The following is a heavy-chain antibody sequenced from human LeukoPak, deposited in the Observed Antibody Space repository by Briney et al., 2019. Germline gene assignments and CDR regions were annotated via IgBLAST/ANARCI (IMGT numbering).Heavy chain of an antibody. CDR2: ISWDSDSI. V-gene: IGHV3-9*01. CDR1: GFIFDDYA. D-gene: IGHD2-2*01. Sequence: GGSLRLSCAASGFIFDDYAMHWVRQAPGKGLEWVSGISWDSDSIDYADSVKGRFTISRDNAKNSLYLQMNSLRAEDTAVYYCAREGCSSTSCYLWDWFDPWGQGTLVTVSS. J-gene: IGHJ5*02. CDR3: AREGCSSTSCYLWDWFDP.